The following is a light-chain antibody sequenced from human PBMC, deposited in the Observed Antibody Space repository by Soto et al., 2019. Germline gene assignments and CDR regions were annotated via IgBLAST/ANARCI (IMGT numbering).Light chain of an antibody. J-gene: IGLJ2*01. V-gene: IGLV1-51*02. CDR3: GSWDSSLRHVV. Sequence: QSVLTQPPSVSAAPGQRITISCSGGSSNLVKNFVSWYQQLPKAAPKLLIDEDSKRLSGIPDRFSGSKSGTSATLVITGLQTGEEADYSCGSWDSSLRHVVFGEGTKLTVL. CDR1: SSNLVKNF. CDR2: EDS.